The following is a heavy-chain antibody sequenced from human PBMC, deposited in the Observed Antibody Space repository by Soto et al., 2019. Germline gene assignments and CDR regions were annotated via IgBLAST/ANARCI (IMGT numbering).Heavy chain of an antibody. CDR2: MSSGVYT. J-gene: IGHJ5*02. D-gene: IGHD2-21*01. V-gene: IGHV3-53*01. CDR1: GLNVTRNY. CDR3: ARLFGRYGWFDP. Sequence: EVQLVESGGGLIQRGGFLRLSCAASGLNVTRNYMSWVRQAPGKGLEWVSVMSSGVYTYYADSVKGRFTISRDNSKNTLFLQINSLITEATAVYYCARLFGRYGWFDPWGQGTLVTVSS.